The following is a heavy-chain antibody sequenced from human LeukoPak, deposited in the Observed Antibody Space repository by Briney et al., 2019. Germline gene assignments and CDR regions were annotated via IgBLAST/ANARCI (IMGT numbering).Heavy chain of an antibody. Sequence: GGSLRLSCAASGFTFSNAWMSWVRQAPGKGLEWVGRIKSKTDGGITDYAAPVKGRFTISRDDSKNTLYLQMNSLKTEDTAVYYCARYYYGSPCDYWGQGTLVTVSS. J-gene: IGHJ4*02. CDR1: GFTFSNAW. V-gene: IGHV3-15*01. D-gene: IGHD3-10*01. CDR3: ARYYYGSPCDY. CDR2: IKSKTDGGIT.